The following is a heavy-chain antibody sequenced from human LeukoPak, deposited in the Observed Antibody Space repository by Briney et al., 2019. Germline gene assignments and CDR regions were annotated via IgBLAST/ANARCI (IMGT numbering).Heavy chain of an antibody. V-gene: IGHV4-34*01. CDR3: ARAIDTDTAMVYWFDY. Sequence: SETLSLTFAAYGGSFRGYYWSWIRQPPGKRLEWVGEINHSGSNNYNPSLKSRVTISVDTSKNQFSLKLSSVTAADTAVYSCARAIDTDTAMVYWFDYWGQGTLVTVSS. CDR1: GGSFRGYY. J-gene: IGHJ4*02. CDR2: INHSGSN. D-gene: IGHD5-18*01.